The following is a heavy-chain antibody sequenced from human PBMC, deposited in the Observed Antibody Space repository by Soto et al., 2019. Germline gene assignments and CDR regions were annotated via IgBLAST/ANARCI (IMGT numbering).Heavy chain of an antibody. CDR1: GDSVSGNSAA. D-gene: IGHD5-12*01. V-gene: IGHV6-1*01. CDR2: TYYRSRWYN. J-gene: IGHJ5*02. CDR3: AKGDNLGPKTGYAFDP. Sequence: SQTLSLTCAISGDSVSGNSAAWNWIRQSPSRGLEWLGRTYYRSRWYNDYAVSVKSRIIINPDTSKNQFSLQLNSVTPEDTAVYYCAKGDNLGPKTGYAFDPWGQGILVTVSS.